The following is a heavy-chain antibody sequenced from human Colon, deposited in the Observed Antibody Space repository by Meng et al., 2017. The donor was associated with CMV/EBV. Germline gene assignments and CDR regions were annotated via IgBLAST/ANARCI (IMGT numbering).Heavy chain of an antibody. J-gene: IGHJ4*02. CDR3: AREGVTVTTPFEY. D-gene: IGHD4-17*01. CDR1: GDSISNTDYY. CDR2: INHGGTA. Sequence: SETLSLTCSVSGDSISNTDYYWGWIRQYPGKGLEWIGSINHGGTAFYNPSLKSPVTISVDTSKNQFSLKVVAVTAADTAIYYCAREGVTVTTPFEYWGQGTLVTVSS. V-gene: IGHV4-39*07.